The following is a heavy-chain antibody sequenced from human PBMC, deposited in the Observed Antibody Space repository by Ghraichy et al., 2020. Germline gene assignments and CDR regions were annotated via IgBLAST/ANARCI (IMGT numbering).Heavy chain of an antibody. CDR1: GYTFTGYY. CDR3: ARVPLYDSGRYYNEYYFDY. V-gene: IGHV1-2*02. J-gene: IGHJ4*02. D-gene: IGHD3-10*01. Sequence: SVKVSCKTSGYTFTGYYMHWVRQAPGQGLEWMGWINPNSGGTNYAQKFQGRVTMTRDTSISSAYMELSRLRSDDTAVYYCARVPLYDSGRYYNEYYFDYLGQGTLVTVSS. CDR2: INPNSGGT.